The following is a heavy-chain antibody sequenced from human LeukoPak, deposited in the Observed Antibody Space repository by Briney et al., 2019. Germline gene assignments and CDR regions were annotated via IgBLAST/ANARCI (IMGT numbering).Heavy chain of an antibody. D-gene: IGHD6-13*01. J-gene: IGHJ4*02. CDR3: AEAAAGSGY. CDR2: INQDGSKK. V-gene: IGHV3-7*01. CDR1: GFNFSSFW. Sequence: GGSLRLSCAASGFNFSSFWMSWVRQASGKGLEWVANINQDGSKKYYVDSVKGRFTISRDNAKKSLYLQMNSLRAEDTAVYYCAEAAAGSGYWGQGTLVTVSS.